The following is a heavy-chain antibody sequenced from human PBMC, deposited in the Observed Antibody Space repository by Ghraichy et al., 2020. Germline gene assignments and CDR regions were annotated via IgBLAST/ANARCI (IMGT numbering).Heavy chain of an antibody. CDR3: AREVIGSGWLDY. Sequence: SQTLSLTCTVSGGSISSGDYYWTWIRQPPGKGLEWIGYIYYSGDTYYNPSLKSRVTISVDTSKNQFSLKLNSVTAADTAVYYCAREVIGSGWLDYWGQGTLVTVSS. CDR1: GGSISSGDYY. V-gene: IGHV4-30-4*01. CDR2: IYYSGDT. D-gene: IGHD6-19*01. J-gene: IGHJ4*02.